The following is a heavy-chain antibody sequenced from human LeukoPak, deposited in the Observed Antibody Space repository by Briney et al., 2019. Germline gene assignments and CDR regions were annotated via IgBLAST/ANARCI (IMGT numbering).Heavy chain of an antibody. D-gene: IGHD6-19*01. V-gene: IGHV3-23*01. Sequence: GGSLRLSCAASGFTFSGFAMSWVRQAPGKGLEWVSAITGSGGSTHYADSVKGRFTISRDNSKNTLYLQMNSLRAEDTAVYYCAKRISGWYLVDYWGQGTLVMVSS. CDR2: ITGSGGST. CDR1: GFTFSGFA. J-gene: IGHJ4*02. CDR3: AKRISGWYLVDY.